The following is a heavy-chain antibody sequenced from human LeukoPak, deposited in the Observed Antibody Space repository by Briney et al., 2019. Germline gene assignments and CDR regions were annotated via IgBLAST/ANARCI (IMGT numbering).Heavy chain of an antibody. D-gene: IGHD1-26*01. V-gene: IGHV4-61*02. CDR2: IFTSGST. Sequence: PSETLSLTCTVSGGSISSGNYYWSWIRRPAGKGLEWIGRIFTSGSTNYNPSLKSRVTISVDTSKNQFSLKLSSVTAADTAVYYSARAPSLGAPNYWGQGTLVTVSS. J-gene: IGHJ4*02. CDR3: ARAPSLGAPNY. CDR1: GGSISSGNYY.